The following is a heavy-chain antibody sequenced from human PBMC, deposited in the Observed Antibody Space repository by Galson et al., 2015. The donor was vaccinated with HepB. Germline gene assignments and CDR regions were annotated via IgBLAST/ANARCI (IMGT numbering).Heavy chain of an antibody. CDR1: GFTFSSYA. D-gene: IGHD3-22*01. Sequence: SLRLSCAASGFTFSSYAMSWVRQAPGKGLEWVSAISGSGGSTYYADSVKGRFTISRDNSKNTLYLQMNSLRAEDTAVYYCAKKGYYYDSSGYYPDWGQGTLVTVSS. V-gene: IGHV3-23*01. CDR3: AKKGYYYDSSGYYPD. CDR2: ISGSGGST. J-gene: IGHJ4*02.